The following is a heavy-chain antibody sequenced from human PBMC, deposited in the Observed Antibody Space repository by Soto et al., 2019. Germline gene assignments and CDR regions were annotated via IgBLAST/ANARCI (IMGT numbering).Heavy chain of an antibody. CDR2: ISYDGSNK. J-gene: IGHJ4*02. CDR3: AKGTGSGSYYSH. CDR1: GFTFSSYA. D-gene: IGHD3-10*01. V-gene: IGHV3-30*18. Sequence: GGSLRLSCAASGFTFSSYAMSWVRQAPGKGLEWVAVISYDGSNKYYADSVKGRFTISRDNSKNTLYLQMNSLRAEDTAVYYCAKGTGSGSYYSHWGQGTLVTVSS.